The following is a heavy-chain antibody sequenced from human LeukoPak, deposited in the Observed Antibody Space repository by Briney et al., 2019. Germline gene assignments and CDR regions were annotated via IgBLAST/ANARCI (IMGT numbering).Heavy chain of an antibody. CDR2: ISSSGSGGNT. CDR3: AKVSGGGLYYDGMDV. CDR1: GVTLSNYA. Sequence: PGGSLRLSCVASGVTLSNYAMSWARQAPGKGLEWVSGISSSGSGGNTYYADSVKGRFTISRDSSRNTLFLHMNTLRAEDTAIYYCAKVSGGGLYYDGMDVWGQGTTVTVSS. D-gene: IGHD1-14*01. V-gene: IGHV3-23*01. J-gene: IGHJ6*02.